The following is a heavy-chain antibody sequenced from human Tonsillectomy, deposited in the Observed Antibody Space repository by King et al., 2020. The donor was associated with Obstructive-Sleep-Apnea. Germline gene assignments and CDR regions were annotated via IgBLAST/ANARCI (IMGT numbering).Heavy chain of an antibody. CDR3: ARLYYDILFGAYYFDY. V-gene: IGHV1-8*01. J-gene: IGHJ4*02. D-gene: IGHD3-9*01. Sequence: VQLVQSGAEVKKPGASVKVSCKASGYTFTSYEINWVRQATGQGLEWMGWMDPNSGNTAYAQKIQGRVTMTRNTSISTAYMELSSLRSEDAAVYYCARLYYDILFGAYYFDYWGQGTLVTVSS. CDR1: GYTFTSYE. CDR2: MDPNSGNT.